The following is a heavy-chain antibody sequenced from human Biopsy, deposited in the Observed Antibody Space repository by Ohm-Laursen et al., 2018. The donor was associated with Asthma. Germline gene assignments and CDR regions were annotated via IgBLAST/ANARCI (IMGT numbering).Heavy chain of an antibody. D-gene: IGHD2-2*01. Sequence: ASVKVSCKSLGGTFNTYVIGWVRQAPGQGLEWMGGINSVFGTTTYPQKFQDRVTITADDSMSTVYMELSSLRSEDTAVYYCARKAGSCISRTCYSLDFWSQGTLVTVSS. CDR3: ARKAGSCISRTCYSLDF. CDR1: GGTFNTYV. CDR2: INSVFGTT. V-gene: IGHV1-69*13. J-gene: IGHJ4*02.